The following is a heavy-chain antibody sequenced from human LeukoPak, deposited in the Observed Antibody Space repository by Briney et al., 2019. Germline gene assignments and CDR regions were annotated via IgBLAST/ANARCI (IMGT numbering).Heavy chain of an antibody. CDR3: ARGSAYPDSSGYYGFDY. Sequence: GGSLRLSCAASGXTFSSYSVNWVRQAPGKGLEWVSVTYSGGSTYFADSVKGRFTISRDNSKNTLYLQMNSLRAEDTAVYYCARGSAYPDSSGYYGFDYWGQGTLVTVSS. V-gene: IGHV3-53*01. J-gene: IGHJ4*02. CDR1: GXTFSSYS. CDR2: TYSGGST. D-gene: IGHD3-22*01.